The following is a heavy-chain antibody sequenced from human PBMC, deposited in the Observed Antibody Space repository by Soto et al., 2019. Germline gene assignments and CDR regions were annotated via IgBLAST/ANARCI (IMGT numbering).Heavy chain of an antibody. D-gene: IGHD3-9*01. CDR2: INDRGSV. V-gene: IGHV4-34*02. CDR3: ARESHDILTGPPWVWYFDL. J-gene: IGHJ2*01. CDR1: GGSFGGYY. Sequence: QLQQWGAGPLRPLETLSLTCGVSGGSFGGYYWAWIRQSPEKGLEWIGEINDRGSVNYNPSLKSRVSISVDTSKSHYSLTLRSVTAADTAIYSCARESHDILTGPPWVWYFDLWGRGTLVTVSS.